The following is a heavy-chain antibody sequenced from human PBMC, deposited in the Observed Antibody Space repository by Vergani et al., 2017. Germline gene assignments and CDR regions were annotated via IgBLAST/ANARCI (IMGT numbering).Heavy chain of an antibody. J-gene: IGHJ6*02. V-gene: IGHV3-64*01. D-gene: IGHD4-17*01. CDR1: GFTFGDYA. Sequence: EVQLVDSGGALVQSGRSLRLSCTASGFTFGDYAMHWVRQAPGKGLEYVSAISSNGGSTYYANSVKGRFTISRDNSKNTLYLQMGSLRAEDMAVYYCARSRGLIPLYYYGMDVWGQGTTVTVSS. CDR2: ISSNGGST. CDR3: ARSRGLIPLYYYGMDV.